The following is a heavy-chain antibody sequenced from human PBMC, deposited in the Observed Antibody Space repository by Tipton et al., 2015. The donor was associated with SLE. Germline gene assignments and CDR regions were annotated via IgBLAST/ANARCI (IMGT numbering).Heavy chain of an antibody. CDR2: ISGSTGRT. Sequence: SLRLSCAASGFTFSSYAMSWVRQAPGKGLEWVSGISGSTGRTYFSDSVKGRFSISRENSKNTLYLQMNSLRAEDTAVYYCAKEGQWLGFDYWGQGTLVTVSS. D-gene: IGHD6-19*01. CDR1: GFTFSSYA. CDR3: AKEGQWLGFDY. J-gene: IGHJ4*02. V-gene: IGHV3-23*01.